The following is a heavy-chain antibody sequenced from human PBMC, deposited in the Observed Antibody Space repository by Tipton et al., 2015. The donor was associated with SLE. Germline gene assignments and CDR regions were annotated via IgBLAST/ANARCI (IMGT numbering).Heavy chain of an antibody. CDR2: MYYSGNT. CDR3: ARHEVSTIGDFDY. D-gene: IGHD5/OR15-5a*01. J-gene: IGHJ4*02. CDR1: GASISSSFYY. V-gene: IGHV4-39*07. Sequence: TLSLTCTVSGASISSSFYYWGWIRQPPGKGLEWIGSMYYSGNTYYNPSLKSRVTISLDTSKNQFSLKLSSVTAADTAVYYCARHEVSTIGDFDYWGQGTLVTVSS.